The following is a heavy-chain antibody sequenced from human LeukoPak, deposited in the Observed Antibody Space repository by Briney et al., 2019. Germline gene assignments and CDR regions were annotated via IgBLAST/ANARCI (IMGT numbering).Heavy chain of an antibody. Sequence: GGSLRLSCAASGFTFSSYAMSWVRQAPGKGLEWVSAISGSGGSTYYAVSVKGRFTISRDNSKNTLYLQMNSLRAEDTAVYYCAKAYLHYDILTGSDYWGQGTLVTVSS. CDR1: GFTFSSYA. CDR3: AKAYLHYDILTGSDY. D-gene: IGHD3-9*01. J-gene: IGHJ4*02. CDR2: ISGSGGST. V-gene: IGHV3-23*01.